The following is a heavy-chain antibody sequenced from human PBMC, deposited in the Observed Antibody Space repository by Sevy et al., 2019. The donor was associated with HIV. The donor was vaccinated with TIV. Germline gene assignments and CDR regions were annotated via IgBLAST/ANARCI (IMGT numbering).Heavy chain of an antibody. CDR3: ARSVPAAMTRFYYYYYYMDV. CDR1: GGTFSSYA. Sequence: ASVKVSCKASGGTFSSYAISWVRQAPGQGLEWMGGIIPIFGTANYAQKFQGRVTITADKSTSTAYMELSSLRSEDTAVYYCARSVPAAMTRFYYYYYYMDVWGKGTTVTVSS. D-gene: IGHD2-2*01. V-gene: IGHV1-69*06. J-gene: IGHJ6*03. CDR2: IIPIFGTA.